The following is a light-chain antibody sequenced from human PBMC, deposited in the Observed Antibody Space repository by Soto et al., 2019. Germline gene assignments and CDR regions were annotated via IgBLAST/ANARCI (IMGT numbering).Light chain of an antibody. CDR3: QTYDTAPAWA. CDR2: AAS. J-gene: IGKJ1*01. CDR1: QGISNY. V-gene: IGKV1-27*01. Sequence: DIPMTQSPSSLSASVGDRVTIACRASQGISNYLAWFQQKPGKVPKLLIFAASALQSGVPSRFSGSGSGTDFTLTIASLQPEDVATYYCQTYDTAPAWAFGQGTRVEI.